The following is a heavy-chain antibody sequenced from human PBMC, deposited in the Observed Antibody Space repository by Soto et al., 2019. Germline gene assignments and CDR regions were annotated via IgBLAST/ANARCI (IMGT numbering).Heavy chain of an antibody. CDR3: ARIYTTSRVGAWFDP. D-gene: IGHD3-16*01. CDR2: ISAVSDAI. CDR1: GFIFSTYT. Sequence: EGQLVESGGGLVLPGGSLRLSCAASGFIFSTYTLNWVRQSPGKGLEWGSYISAVSDAIHYADSVKGRFTVSRDNAKNSLFLQMKSLRDEDTAVYYCARIYTTSRVGAWFDPWGQGTLVSVS. J-gene: IGHJ5*02. V-gene: IGHV3-48*02.